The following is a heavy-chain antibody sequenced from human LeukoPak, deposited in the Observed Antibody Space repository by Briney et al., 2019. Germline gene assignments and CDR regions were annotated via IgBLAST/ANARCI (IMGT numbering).Heavy chain of an antibody. Sequence: GGSLRLSCAASGFTFSYYWMHWVRQAPGKGLVWVSRINSHGNSTIYADSVKGRFTISRDNSKITLYLQMNNLRAEDTAVYFCERERADDSGIQWGQGTLVTVSS. CDR2: INSHGNST. CDR1: GFTFSYYW. CDR3: ERERADDSGIQ. D-gene: IGHD3-22*01. V-gene: IGHV3-74*01. J-gene: IGHJ4*02.